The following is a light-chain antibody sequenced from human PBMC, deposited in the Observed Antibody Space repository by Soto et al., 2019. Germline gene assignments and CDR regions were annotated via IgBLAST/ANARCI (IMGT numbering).Light chain of an antibody. V-gene: IGLV1-47*02. CDR2: SNN. Sequence: CLVRLLPSASGTSGQRFFISCSGSISNIGGTNYAYWYQQLPGAAPKLLMHSNNLRPSGVPERISGSRSATSASLAISGLRSDDEPVYYCPSWDARLGAVIFGGGTKVTVL. CDR3: PSWDARLGAVI. J-gene: IGLJ2*01. CDR1: ISNIGGTNY.